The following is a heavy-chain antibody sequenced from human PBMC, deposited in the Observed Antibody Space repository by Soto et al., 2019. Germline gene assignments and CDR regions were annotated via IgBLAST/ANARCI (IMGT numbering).Heavy chain of an antibody. CDR3: VWADTAMVTRYYYYGMDV. D-gene: IGHD5-18*01. Sequence: QVQLVQSGAEVKKPGSSVKVSCKASGGTFSSYAISWVRQAPGQGLEWMGGIIPIFGTANYAQKFQGRVTITADESTSTAYMELSSLRSEDTAVYYCVWADTAMVTRYYYYGMDVWGQGTTVTVSS. CDR1: GGTFSSYA. CDR2: IIPIFGTA. J-gene: IGHJ6*02. V-gene: IGHV1-69*01.